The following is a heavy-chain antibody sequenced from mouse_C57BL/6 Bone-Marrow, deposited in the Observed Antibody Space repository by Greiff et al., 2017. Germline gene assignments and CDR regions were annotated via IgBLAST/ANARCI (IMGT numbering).Heavy chain of an antibody. Sequence: EVQLVESGGDLVKPGGSLKLSCAASGFTFSSYGMSWVRQTPDKRLEWVATISSGGSYTYYPDSVKGRFTISRDNAENTLYLQMSSLKSEDTAMYYCARRGVVALDYWGQGTTLTVSS. CDR2: ISSGGSYT. CDR3: ARRGVVALDY. J-gene: IGHJ2*01. D-gene: IGHD1-1*01. V-gene: IGHV5-6*01. CDR1: GFTFSSYG.